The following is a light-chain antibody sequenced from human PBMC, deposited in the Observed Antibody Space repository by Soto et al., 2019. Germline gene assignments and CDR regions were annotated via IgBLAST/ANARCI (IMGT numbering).Light chain of an antibody. V-gene: IGKV2-30*01. Sequence: DVVMTQSPLSLPVTLGQPASISCRSSQSLVYSDGNTYLNWFQQRPGQSPRRLIYQVSNRDSGVPDRFSGSGSGTDFTLKISRVEAEDLGVYSCMQGTHWPPITFGQGTRLEIK. CDR1: QSLVYSDGNTY. J-gene: IGKJ5*01. CDR2: QVS. CDR3: MQGTHWPPIT.